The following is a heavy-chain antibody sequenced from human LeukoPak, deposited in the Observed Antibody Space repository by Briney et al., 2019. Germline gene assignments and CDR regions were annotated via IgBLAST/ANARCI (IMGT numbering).Heavy chain of an antibody. V-gene: IGHV1-2*02. CDR3: ARDLSVVTTARSSMDV. J-gene: IGHJ6*02. CDR2: VNPNTGDT. D-gene: IGHD2-21*02. CDR1: GYSLSDYY. Sequence: ASVTVSCKASGYSLSDYYIHWVRQAPGQGLEWMGWVNPNTGDTNYAQKFQGRVTMTRDTSITTAYMELSRLRSDDAAVYYCARDLSVVTTARSSMDVWGQGTTVTVSS.